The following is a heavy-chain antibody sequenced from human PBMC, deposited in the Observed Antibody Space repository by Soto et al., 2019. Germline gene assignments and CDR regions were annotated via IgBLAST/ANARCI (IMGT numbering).Heavy chain of an antibody. D-gene: IGHD6-19*01. CDR2: ISFDGSNK. J-gene: IGHJ6*01. V-gene: IGHV3-30-3*01. CDR1: GFTFSYYP. CDR3: ARLPGALVAVLYIYPLDGREPLSDVDV. Sequence: QMELVESGGGVVQPGESLRLSCAASGFTFSYYPMHWVRQTPGKGLEWVAVISFDGSNKYYADSVKGRFTISRDNSKNMLYLQMNSVRPEDAAVYYCARLPGALVAVLYIYPLDGREPLSDVDVW.